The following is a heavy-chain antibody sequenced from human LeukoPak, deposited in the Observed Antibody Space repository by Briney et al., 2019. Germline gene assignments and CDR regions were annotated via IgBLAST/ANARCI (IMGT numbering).Heavy chain of an antibody. V-gene: IGHV3-33*01. J-gene: IGHJ4*02. Sequence: GRSLRLSCAASGFTFSSYGMHWVRQAPGKGLEWVAVIWYDGSNKYYADSVKGRFTISRDNSKNTLYLQMNSLRAEDTAVYYCARGRIAVVLWGQGTLVTVSS. CDR1: GFTFSSYG. CDR2: IWYDGSNK. CDR3: ARGRIAVVL. D-gene: IGHD6-19*01.